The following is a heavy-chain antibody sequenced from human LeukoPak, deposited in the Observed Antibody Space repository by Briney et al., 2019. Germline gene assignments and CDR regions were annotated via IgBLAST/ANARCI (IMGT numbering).Heavy chain of an antibody. J-gene: IGHJ4*02. V-gene: IGHV1-69*13. CDR3: AAVDTAMVPFYY. CDR1: GGTFSSYA. CDR2: IIPIFGTA. Sequence: SVKVSCKASGGTFSSYAISWVRQAPGQGLEWMGGIIPIFGTANYAQKFQGRVTITADESTSTAYMELSSLRSEDTAVYYCAAVDTAMVPFYYWGQGTLVTVSS. D-gene: IGHD5-18*01.